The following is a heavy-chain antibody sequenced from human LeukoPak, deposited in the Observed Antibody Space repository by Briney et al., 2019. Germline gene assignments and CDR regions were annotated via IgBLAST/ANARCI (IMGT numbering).Heavy chain of an antibody. J-gene: IGHJ4*02. V-gene: IGHV4-59*01. Sequence: PSETLSLTCAFSGGFISSYYWSWIRQPPGKGLEWIGYIYYSGSTNYNPSLKSRVTISVDTSKNQFSLKLSSVTAADTAVYYCARAAGPLAAPDFWGQGTPVTVSS. CDR2: IYYSGST. D-gene: IGHD6-25*01. CDR3: ARAAGPLAAPDF. CDR1: GGFISSYY.